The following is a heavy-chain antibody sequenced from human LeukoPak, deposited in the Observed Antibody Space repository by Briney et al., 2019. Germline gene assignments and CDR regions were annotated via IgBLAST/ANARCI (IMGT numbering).Heavy chain of an antibody. Sequence: GGSLRLSCAASGFTFSSYSMNWVRQAPGKGLEWVSSISSSSSYIYYADSVKGRFTISRDNAKNSLYLQMNSLRAEDTAVYYCAKRRSEWELPSFDYWGQGTLVTVSS. CDR3: AKRRSEWELPSFDY. V-gene: IGHV3-21*01. CDR1: GFTFSSYS. CDR2: ISSSSSYI. D-gene: IGHD1-26*01. J-gene: IGHJ4*02.